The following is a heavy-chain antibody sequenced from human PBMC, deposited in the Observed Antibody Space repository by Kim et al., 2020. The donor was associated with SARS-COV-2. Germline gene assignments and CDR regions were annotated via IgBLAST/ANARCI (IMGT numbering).Heavy chain of an antibody. V-gene: IGHV3-7*01. J-gene: IGHJ4*02. D-gene: IGHD3-9*01. CDR2: IKQDGSEK. Sequence: GGSLRLSCAASGFTFSSYWMSWVRQAPGKGLEWVANIKQDGSEKYYVDSVKGRFTISRDNAKNSLYLQMNSLRAEDTAVYYCARAPSYYDILTGYYRYYFDYWGQGTLVTVSS. CDR1: GFTFSSYW. CDR3: ARAPSYYDILTGYYRYYFDY.